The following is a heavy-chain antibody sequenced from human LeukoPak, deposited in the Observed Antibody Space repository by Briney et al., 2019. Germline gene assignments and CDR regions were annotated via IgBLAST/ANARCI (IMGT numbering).Heavy chain of an antibody. J-gene: IGHJ5*02. CDR2: ISGSDGST. V-gene: IGHV3-23*01. D-gene: IGHD3-22*01. CDR1: GFSFSSYA. CDR3: AKGNYYDSSAYNWFDP. Sequence: GGSLSLSCAASGFSFSSYAMSWVRQAPGKGLEWVSGISGSDGSTYYADSVKGRFTISRDNSKNTLYVQMNSLRAEDTAVYYCAKGNYYDSSAYNWFDPWGQGTLVTVSS.